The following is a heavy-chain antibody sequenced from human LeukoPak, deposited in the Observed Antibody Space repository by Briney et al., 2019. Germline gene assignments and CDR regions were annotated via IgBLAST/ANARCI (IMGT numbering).Heavy chain of an antibody. D-gene: IGHD3-16*01. Sequence: GGSLRLSCAASGLTVSSNYMSWVRQAPGKGLEWGSVIYSSGSTYYADSVKGRFTISRDNSKNTLYLQVNSLRVEDTAVYYCARWGSLNVDYWGQGTLVTVSS. V-gene: IGHV3-66*01. CDR1: GLTVSSNY. CDR2: IYSSGST. J-gene: IGHJ4*02. CDR3: ARWGSLNVDY.